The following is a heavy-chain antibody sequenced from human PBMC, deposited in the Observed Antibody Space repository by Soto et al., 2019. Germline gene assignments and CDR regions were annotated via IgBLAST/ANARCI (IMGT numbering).Heavy chain of an antibody. CDR1: GGSISSGGYY. CDR2: IYYSGST. CDR3: VARGGNQNYYYYGMDV. Sequence: SETLSLTCTVSGGSISSGGYYWSWIRQHPGKGLEWIGYIYYSGSTYYNPSLKSRVTISVDTSKNQFSLKLSSVTAADTAVYYCVARGGNQNYYYYGMDVWGQGTTVTVSS. J-gene: IGHJ6*02. V-gene: IGHV4-31*03. D-gene: IGHD2-15*01.